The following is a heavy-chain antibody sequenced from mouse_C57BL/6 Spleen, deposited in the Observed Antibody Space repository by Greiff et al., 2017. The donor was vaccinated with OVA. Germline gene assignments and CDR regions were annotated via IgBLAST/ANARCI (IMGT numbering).Heavy chain of an antibody. CDR2: IYPGDGDT. CDR3: ATYGSSYYYAMDY. J-gene: IGHJ4*01. Sequence: QVQLQQSGPELVKPGASVKISCKASGYAFSSSWMNRVKQRPGKGLEWIGRIYPGDGDTNYNGKFKGKATLTADKSSSTAYMQLSSLTSEDSAVYFCATYGSSYYYAMDYWGQGTSVTVSS. V-gene: IGHV1-82*01. D-gene: IGHD1-1*01. CDR1: GYAFSSSW.